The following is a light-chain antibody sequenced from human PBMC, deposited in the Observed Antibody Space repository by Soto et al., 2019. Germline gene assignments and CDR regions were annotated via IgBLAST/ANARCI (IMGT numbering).Light chain of an antibody. CDR3: SSYTSSSTLFYV. J-gene: IGLJ1*01. Sequence: QSVLTQPASVSGSPGQSITISCTGTSSDVGGYNYVSWYRQHPGKAPKLMIYDVSNQPSGVSNRFSGSKSGNTASLTISGLQAEDEADYYCSSYTSSSTLFYVFGTGTKSPS. V-gene: IGLV2-14*01. CDR1: SSDVGGYNY. CDR2: DVS.